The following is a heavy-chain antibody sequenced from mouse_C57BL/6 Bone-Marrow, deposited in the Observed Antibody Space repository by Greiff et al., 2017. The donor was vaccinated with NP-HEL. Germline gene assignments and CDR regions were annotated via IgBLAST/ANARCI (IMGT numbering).Heavy chain of an antibody. Sequence: EVQLVESGGGLVQPGGSLKLSCAASGFTFSDYGMAWVRQAPRKGPEWVAFISNLAYSIYYADTVMGRFTISRENAKNTLYLEMSSLRSEDTAMYYCARHDGYLAYWGQGTLVTVSA. CDR3: ARHDGYLAY. V-gene: IGHV5-15*01. CDR2: ISNLAYSI. CDR1: GFTFSDYG. D-gene: IGHD2-3*01. J-gene: IGHJ3*01.